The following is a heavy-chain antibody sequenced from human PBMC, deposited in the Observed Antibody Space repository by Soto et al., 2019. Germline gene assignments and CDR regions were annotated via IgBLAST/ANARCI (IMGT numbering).Heavy chain of an antibody. CDR2: IIPIFGTA. V-gene: IGHV1-69*13. D-gene: IGHD6-19*01. CDR3: ARHVAVAGTGGYYYGMDV. Sequence: SSVKVSCKASGGTFSSYAISWVRQAPGQGLEWMGGIIPIFGTANYAQKFQGRVTITADESTSTAYMELSSLRSEDTAVYYCARHVAVAGTGGYYYGMDVWGQGTTVTVSS. J-gene: IGHJ6*02. CDR1: GGTFSSYA.